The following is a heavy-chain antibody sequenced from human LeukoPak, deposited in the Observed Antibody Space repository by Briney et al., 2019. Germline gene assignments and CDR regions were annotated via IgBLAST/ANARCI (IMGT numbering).Heavy chain of an antibody. CDR2: ISYDGSNK. Sequence: GGSLRLSCVASGFTFSNYWMNRVRQAPGKGLEWVAVISYDGSNKYYADSVKGRFTISRDNAKNSLYLQMNSLRAEDTAVYYCARGSTYYDSSGQVPFDYWGQGTLVTVSS. CDR1: GFTFSNYW. D-gene: IGHD3-22*01. J-gene: IGHJ4*02. CDR3: ARGSTYYDSSGQVPFDY. V-gene: IGHV3-30-3*01.